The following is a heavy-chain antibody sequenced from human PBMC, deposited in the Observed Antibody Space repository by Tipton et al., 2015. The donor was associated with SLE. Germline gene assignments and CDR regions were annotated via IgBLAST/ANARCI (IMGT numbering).Heavy chain of an antibody. CDR3: ARDRRKRHGDGFLWFGNNDDAHYYYMDV. J-gene: IGHJ6*03. Sequence: TLSLTCTVSGGSISSYYWSWIRQPPGKGLEWIGYIYYSGSTNYNPSLKSRVTISVDTSKNQFSLKLSSVTAADAAVYYCARDRRKRHGDGFLWFGNNDDAHYYYMDVWGRGTTVTVS. CDR2: IYYSGST. D-gene: IGHD3-10*01. V-gene: IGHV4-59*01. CDR1: GGSISSYY.